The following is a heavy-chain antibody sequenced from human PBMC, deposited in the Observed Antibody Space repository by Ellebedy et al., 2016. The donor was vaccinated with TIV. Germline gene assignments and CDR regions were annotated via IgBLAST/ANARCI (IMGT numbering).Heavy chain of an antibody. CDR1: GGTFSSYA. D-gene: IGHD3-16*01. CDR3: AREASGESAFDI. V-gene: IGHV1-69*13. CDR2: IIPYFGTA. Sequence: AASVKVSCKASGGTFSSYAISWVRQAPGQGLEWLGGIIPYFGTANSAQKFPGRVTITADESTSTAYMELSSLRSEDTAVYYCAREASGESAFDIWGQGTMVTVSS. J-gene: IGHJ3*02.